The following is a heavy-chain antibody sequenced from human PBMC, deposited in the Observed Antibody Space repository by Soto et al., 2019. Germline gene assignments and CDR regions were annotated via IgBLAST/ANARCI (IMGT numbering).Heavy chain of an antibody. CDR3: AKDWYDSSGYYSGGGTWINYGMDV. D-gene: IGHD3-22*01. V-gene: IGHV3-30*18. CDR2: ISYDGSNK. CDR1: GFTFSSYG. Sequence: GGSLRLSCAASGFTFSSYGMHWVRQAPGKGLEWVAVISYDGSNKYYADSVKGRFTISRDNSKNTLYLQMNSLRAEDTAVYYCAKDWYDSSGYYSGGGTWINYGMDVWGQGTTVTVS. J-gene: IGHJ6*02.